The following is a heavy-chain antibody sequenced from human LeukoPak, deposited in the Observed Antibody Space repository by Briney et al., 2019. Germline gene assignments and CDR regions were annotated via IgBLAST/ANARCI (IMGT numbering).Heavy chain of an antibody. V-gene: IGHV4-59*01. CDR3: AREGYSGYESPMNYFDY. Sequence: SETLSLTCTVSGASISNYHWSWIRQPPGKGLEWIGYIYYSGSTNYNPSLKSRVTISVDTSKNQFSLKLSSVTAADTAVYYCAREGYSGYESPMNYFDYWGQGTLVTVSS. CDR1: GASISNYH. J-gene: IGHJ4*02. CDR2: IYYSGST. D-gene: IGHD5-12*01.